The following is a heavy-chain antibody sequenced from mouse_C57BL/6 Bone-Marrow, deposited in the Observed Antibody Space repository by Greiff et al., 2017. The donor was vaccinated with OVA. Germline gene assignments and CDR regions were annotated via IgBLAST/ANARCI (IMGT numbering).Heavy chain of an antibody. Sequence: GGGLVQPKGSLKLSCAASGFSFNTYAMNWVRQAPGKGLEWVARIRSKSNNYATYYADSVKDRFTISRDDSESMLYLQMNNLKTEDTAMYYCVRHDGYHGDYFDYWGKGTTLTVSS. J-gene: IGHJ2*01. CDR2: IRSKSNNYAT. V-gene: IGHV10-1*01. CDR3: VRHDGYHGDYFDY. D-gene: IGHD2-3*01. CDR1: GFSFNTYA.